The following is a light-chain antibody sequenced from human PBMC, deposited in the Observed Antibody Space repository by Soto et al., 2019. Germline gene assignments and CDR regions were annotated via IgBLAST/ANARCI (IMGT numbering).Light chain of an antibody. CDR1: SSDVGGYNY. V-gene: IGLV2-8*01. CDR3: SSYAGSNNYV. J-gene: IGLJ1*01. CDR2: EVS. Sequence: QSALTQPPSASGSPGQSVTISCTGTSSDVGGYNYVSWYQQHPGKAPKLMIYEVSERPSGVPDRFSGSKSGNTASLPVSGLQAEDEADYYCSSYAGSNNYVFGTGTKVTVL.